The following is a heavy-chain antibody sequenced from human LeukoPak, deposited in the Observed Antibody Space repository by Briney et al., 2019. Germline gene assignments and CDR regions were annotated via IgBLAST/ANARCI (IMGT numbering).Heavy chain of an antibody. V-gene: IGHV1-2*06. J-gene: IGHJ4*02. D-gene: IGHD3-22*01. Sequence: ASVKVSCKASGYTFTGYYMHWVRQAPGQGLEWMGRINPNSGGTNYAQKFQGRVTMTRDTSISTAYMELSRLRSDDTAVYYCARDDSRPYYYDSSGYVHWGQGTLVTVSS. CDR2: INPNSGGT. CDR3: ARDDSRPYYYDSSGYVH. CDR1: GYTFTGYY.